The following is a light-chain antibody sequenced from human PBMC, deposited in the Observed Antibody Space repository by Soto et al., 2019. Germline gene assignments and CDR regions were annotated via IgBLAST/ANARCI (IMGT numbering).Light chain of an antibody. J-gene: IGKJ4*02. CDR3: QQYSSYPVT. Sequence: TQSPATLSVSPGERATLSCRASQSIKNLLAWYQQRPGQSPRLLIYDVATRATGVPARFSGGGSGTDFTLTISRLEPEDFAVYYCQQYSSYPVTFGGGTKVDIK. V-gene: IGKV3-15*01. CDR2: DVA. CDR1: QSIKNL.